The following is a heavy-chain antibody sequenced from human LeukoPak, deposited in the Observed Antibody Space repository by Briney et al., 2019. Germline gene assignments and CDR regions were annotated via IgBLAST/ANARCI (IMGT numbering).Heavy chain of an antibody. V-gene: IGHV4-34*01. CDR1: GGSIDTYY. D-gene: IGHD5-18*01. J-gene: IGHJ4*02. CDR3: ARGQKYRYGYTVTELGSGYFDY. CDR2: INHSGST. Sequence: SETLSLTCTVSGGSIDTYYWNWIRQPPGKGLEWIGEINHSGSTNYNPSLKSRVTISVDTSKNQFSLKLSSVTAADTAVYFCARGQKYRYGYTVTELGSGYFDYWGQGTLVTVSS.